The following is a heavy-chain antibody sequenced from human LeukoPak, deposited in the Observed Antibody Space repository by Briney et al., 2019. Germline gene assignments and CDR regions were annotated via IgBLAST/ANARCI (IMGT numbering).Heavy chain of an antibody. CDR3: ASSPTSNYGAEYFQH. D-gene: IGHD4-11*01. Sequence: ASVKVYCKSSGGTFTSYDINWVRQATGQGLEWMGWMNPDSGNTGYAQKFQGRVTITRNTSISTAYMELSSLRSEDTAVYYCASSPTSNYGAEYFQHWGQGTLVTVSS. CDR1: GGTFTSYD. CDR2: MNPDSGNT. V-gene: IGHV1-8*03. J-gene: IGHJ1*01.